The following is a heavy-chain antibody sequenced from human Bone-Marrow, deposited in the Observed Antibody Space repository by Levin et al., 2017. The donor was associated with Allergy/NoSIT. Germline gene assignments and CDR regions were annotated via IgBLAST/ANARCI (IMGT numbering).Heavy chain of an antibody. CDR3: ANLIAAAGTGRGFDY. D-gene: IGHD6-13*01. CDR2: ISYDGSNK. CDR1: GFTFSSYG. Sequence: SCAASGFTFSSYGMHWVRQAPGKGLEWVAVISYDGSNKYYADSVKGRFTISRDNSKNTLYLQMNSLRAEDTAVYYCANLIAAAGTGRGFDYWGQGTLVTVSS. V-gene: IGHV3-30*18. J-gene: IGHJ4*02.